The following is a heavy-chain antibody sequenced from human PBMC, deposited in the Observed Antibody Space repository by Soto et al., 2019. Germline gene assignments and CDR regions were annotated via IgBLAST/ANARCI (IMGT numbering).Heavy chain of an antibody. CDR3: ARSRDGYSFYFYYGMDG. J-gene: IGHJ6*02. CDR2: ILHDGSAE. Sequence: GGSLRLSCAASGFTFTSYGMHWVRQAPGKGLEWMALILHDGSAEYYADSVRGRFTISRDNSKNTLYLQMNSLRAEDTAVYYCARSRDGYSFYFYYGMDGWGQGTTVTVSS. CDR1: GFTFTSYG. D-gene: IGHD4-4*01. V-gene: IGHV3-30*03.